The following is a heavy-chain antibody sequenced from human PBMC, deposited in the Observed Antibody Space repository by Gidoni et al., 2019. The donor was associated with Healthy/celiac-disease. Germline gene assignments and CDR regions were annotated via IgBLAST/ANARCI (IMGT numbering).Heavy chain of an antibody. CDR3: ARNIVGAPYYYYYYGMDV. CDR1: GFSLSTSGVG. CDR2: IYWDDDK. D-gene: IGHD1-26*01. V-gene: IGHV2-5*02. Sequence: QITLKESGPTLVKPTQTLTLTCTFSGFSLSTSGVGVGWIRQPPGKALEWLALIYWDDDKRYSPSLKSRLTITKDTSKNQVVLTMTNMDPVDTATYYCARNIVGAPYYYYYYGMDVWGQGTTVTVSS. J-gene: IGHJ6*02.